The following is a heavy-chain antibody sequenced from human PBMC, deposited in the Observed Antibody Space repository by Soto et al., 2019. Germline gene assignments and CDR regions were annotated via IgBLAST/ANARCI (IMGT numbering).Heavy chain of an antibody. CDR1: GYTFTSYG. Sequence: QVHLVQSGAEVKKPGASVKVSCKGSGYTFTSYGITWVRQAPGQGLEWMGWISAHNGNTDYAQRLQGRVTVTRDTSTSTAYMELRSLRSDDTAVYYCARGRYGNYWGQGALVTVSS. CDR3: ARGRYGNY. CDR2: ISAHNGNT. V-gene: IGHV1-18*01. D-gene: IGHD1-1*01. J-gene: IGHJ4*02.